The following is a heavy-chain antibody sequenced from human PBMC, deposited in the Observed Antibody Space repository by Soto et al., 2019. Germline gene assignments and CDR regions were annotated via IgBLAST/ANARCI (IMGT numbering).Heavy chain of an antibody. D-gene: IGHD3-10*01. CDR2: IHHSGST. Sequence: QVQLQESGPGLVKPSETLSLTCSVSGGSITSHYCSWFRQPPGKGLEWIGYIHHSGSTSYNPSLKSRVTLLVDTCXNQFSLKVNSVTAADTALYYCARQGFGQLHGLVDVWGPGTTVTVSS. J-gene: IGHJ6*02. CDR3: ARQGFGQLHGLVDV. CDR1: GGSITSHY. V-gene: IGHV4-59*08.